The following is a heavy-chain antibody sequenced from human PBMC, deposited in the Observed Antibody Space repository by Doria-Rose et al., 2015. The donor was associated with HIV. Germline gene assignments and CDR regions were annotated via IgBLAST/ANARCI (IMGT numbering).Heavy chain of an antibody. J-gene: IGHJ4*02. CDR2: IFSDDER. CDR1: GVSLSSPGMG. V-gene: IGHV2-26*01. CDR3: ARIKSSRWYHKYYFDF. Sequence: QVTLKESGPVLVKPTETLTLTCTVSGVSLSSPGMGVSWIRQPPGKALEWLANIFSDDERSYKSYLKSRLTISRGTSKSQVFLTMTDMDPVDTATYYCARIKSSRWYHKYYFDFWGQGTLVIVSA. D-gene: IGHD6-13*01.